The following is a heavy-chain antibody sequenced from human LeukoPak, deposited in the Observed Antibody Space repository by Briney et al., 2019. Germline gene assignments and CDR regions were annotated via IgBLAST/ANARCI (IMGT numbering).Heavy chain of an antibody. CDR2: IYSGGNT. J-gene: IGHJ6*04. CDR3: ARDQGYTFGYGMDV. V-gene: IGHV3-53*01. D-gene: IGHD2-2*02. Sequence: PGGSLRLSCAASGFTVSSNYMSWVRQAPGNGLEWVSVIYSGGNTYYADSVKGRFTISRDNSKNTLYLQMYSLRAEDTAVYYCARDQGYTFGYGMDVWGKGTTVTVSS. CDR1: GFTVSSNY.